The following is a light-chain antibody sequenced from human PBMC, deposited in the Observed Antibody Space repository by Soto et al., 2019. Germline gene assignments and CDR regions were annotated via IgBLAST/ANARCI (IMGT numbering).Light chain of an antibody. CDR2: EGS. Sequence: QSALTQPASVSGSPGQLITISCTGTISDVGSYDLVSWYQQHPGKAPKLMIYEGSKRPSGVSSRFSGSKSGNTVSLTISGLQAEDEADYYCCSYAGSSTSWVFGGGTKLTVL. V-gene: IGLV2-23*01. J-gene: IGLJ3*02. CDR1: ISDVGSYDL. CDR3: CSYAGSSTSWV.